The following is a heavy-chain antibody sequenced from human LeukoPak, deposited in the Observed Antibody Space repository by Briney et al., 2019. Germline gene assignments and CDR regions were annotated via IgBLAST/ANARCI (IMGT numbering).Heavy chain of an antibody. Sequence: GRSLRLSCAASGFTFDDYAMHWVRQAPGKGLEWVSLISGDGGSTYYADSVKGRFTISRDNSKNSLYLQMNSLRTEDTALYYCAKLLGSGSYYNAAPWGQGTLVTVSS. J-gene: IGHJ5*02. V-gene: IGHV3-43*02. CDR3: AKLLGSGSYYNAAP. D-gene: IGHD3-10*01. CDR1: GFTFDDYA. CDR2: ISGDGGST.